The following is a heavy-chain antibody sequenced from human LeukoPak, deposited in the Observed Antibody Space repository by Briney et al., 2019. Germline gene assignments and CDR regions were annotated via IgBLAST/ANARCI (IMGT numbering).Heavy chain of an antibody. Sequence: GGSLRLSCAASGFTFSSYAMSWVRQAPGKGLKWVSVISGSGGRTYYADSVKGRFTISRDKSKNTLYLQMNSLRAEDTAVYYCAKVGPYNWNYFYYYMDVWGKGTTVTVSS. CDR1: GFTFSSYA. V-gene: IGHV3-23*01. CDR2: ISGSGGRT. J-gene: IGHJ6*03. D-gene: IGHD1-20*01. CDR3: AKVGPYNWNYFYYYMDV.